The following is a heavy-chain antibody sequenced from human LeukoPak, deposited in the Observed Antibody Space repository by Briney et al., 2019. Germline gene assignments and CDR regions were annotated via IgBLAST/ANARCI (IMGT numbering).Heavy chain of an antibody. CDR1: GGSISSYY. CDR2: IYYSGST. Sequence: SETLSLTCTVSGGSISSYYWGWIRQPPGKGLEWIGSIYYSGSTSYNPSLKSRVTISVDTSKNQFSLKLSSVTAADTAVYYCATTHYGGNSGYAFDIWGQGTMVTVSS. V-gene: IGHV4-39*01. CDR3: ATTHYGGNSGYAFDI. J-gene: IGHJ3*02. D-gene: IGHD4-23*01.